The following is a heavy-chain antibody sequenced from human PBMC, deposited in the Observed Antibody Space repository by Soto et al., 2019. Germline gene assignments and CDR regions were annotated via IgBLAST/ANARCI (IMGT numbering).Heavy chain of an antibody. CDR2: ISYDGSNK. D-gene: IGHD6-6*01. V-gene: IGHV3-30*18. CDR1: GFTFSSYG. Sequence: GGSLRLSCAASGFTFSSYGMHWVRQAPGKGLEWVAVISYDGSNKYYADSVKGRFTISRDNSKNTLYLQMNSLRAEDTAVYYCAEGGSIAARTYYYGMDVWGQGTTVTVSS. CDR3: AEGGSIAARTYYYGMDV. J-gene: IGHJ6*02.